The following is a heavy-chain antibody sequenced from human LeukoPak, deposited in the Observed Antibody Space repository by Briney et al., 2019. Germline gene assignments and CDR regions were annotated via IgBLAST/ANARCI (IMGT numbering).Heavy chain of an antibody. V-gene: IGHV1-69*04. CDR2: IIPILGIA. CDR1: GGTFSSYA. D-gene: IGHD2-15*01. CDR3: ARAVAQQRLYYFDY. Sequence: ASVKVSCKASGGTFSSYAISWVRQAPGQGLEWMGRIIPILGIANYAQKFQGRVTITADKSTSTAYMELSSLRSEDTAVYYCARAVAQQRLYYFDYWGQGTLVTVSS. J-gene: IGHJ4*02.